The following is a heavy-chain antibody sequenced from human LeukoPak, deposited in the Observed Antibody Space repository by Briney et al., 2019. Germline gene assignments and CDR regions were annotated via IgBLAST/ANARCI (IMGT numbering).Heavy chain of an antibody. CDR3: AKTDDSSSWYSY. Sequence: GGSLRLSCAASGFTFSSYAMSWVRQAPGRGLEWVSAISGSGGSTYYADSVKGRFTISRDNSKNTLYLQMNGLRAEDTAVYYCAKTDDSSSWYSYWGQGTLVTVSS. V-gene: IGHV3-23*01. J-gene: IGHJ4*02. CDR2: ISGSGGST. CDR1: GFTFSSYA. D-gene: IGHD6-13*01.